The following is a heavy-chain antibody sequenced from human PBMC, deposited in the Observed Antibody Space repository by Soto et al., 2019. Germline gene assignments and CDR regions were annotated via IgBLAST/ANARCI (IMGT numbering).Heavy chain of an antibody. CDR1: GYGFTTYW. D-gene: IGHD2-2*01. CDR2: IDPSDSYT. V-gene: IGHV5-10-1*01. J-gene: IGHJ6*02. CDR3: ARHGVVVEPVAFHPYGVDV. Sequence: GESLKISCKGSGYGFTTYWISWVRHMPGRGLEWMGRIDPSDSYTNYSPSFQGHVTISVDKSISTASLQWRSLKASDTAIYYCARHGVVVEPVAFHPYGVDVWGQGTTVTVSS.